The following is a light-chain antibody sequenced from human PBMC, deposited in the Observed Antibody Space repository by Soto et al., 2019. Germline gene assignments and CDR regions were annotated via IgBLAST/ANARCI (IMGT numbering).Light chain of an antibody. Sequence: QSVLTQSPSASASLGASVNLTCTLSSGHSSYAIAWHQQQPEKGPRFLMKLNSDGSHSKGDGISDRFSGSSSGAERYLTISSLQSEDEADYYCQTWGADSVIFGGGTKVTVL. CDR1: SGHSSYA. CDR2: LNSDGSH. V-gene: IGLV4-69*01. CDR3: QTWGADSVI. J-gene: IGLJ2*01.